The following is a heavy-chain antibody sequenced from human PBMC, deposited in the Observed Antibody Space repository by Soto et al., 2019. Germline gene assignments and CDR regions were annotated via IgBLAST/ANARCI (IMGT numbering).Heavy chain of an antibody. J-gene: IGHJ4*02. Sequence: SVKVSFKASGYTFASYAISWVRQAPGQGLEWMGGIIPIFGTANYAQKFQGRVTITADESTSTAYMELSSLRSEDTAVYYCARGGDEGPWDYWGQRTLVTVSS. D-gene: IGHD4-17*01. CDR2: IIPIFGTA. CDR3: ARGGDEGPWDY. CDR1: GYTFASYA. V-gene: IGHV1-69*13.